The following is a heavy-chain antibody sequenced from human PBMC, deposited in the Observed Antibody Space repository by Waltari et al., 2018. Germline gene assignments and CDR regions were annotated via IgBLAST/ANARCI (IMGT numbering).Heavy chain of an antibody. CDR2: IYTSEST. V-gene: IGHV4-61*02. CDR3: ARGSERSGYSNY. CDR1: GGSISSGSYY. D-gene: IGHD3-22*01. J-gene: IGHJ4*02. Sequence: QVQLQESGPGLVKPSQTLSLTCTVSGGSISSGSYYWSWSRQPAGKGRGRTGRIYTSESTNNNPTLKSRVTISVDTSKIRFSVTLSYVAAADTAVYYCARGSERSGYSNYWGQGTLVTVSS.